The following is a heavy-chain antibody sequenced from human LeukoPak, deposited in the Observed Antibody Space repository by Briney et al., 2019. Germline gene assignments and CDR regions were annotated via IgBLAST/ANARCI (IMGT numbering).Heavy chain of an antibody. Sequence: ASVKVSCKASGYTFTIYYMQWVRQASGQGLEWMGWINPNSGGTYYAQKFQGRVTMTRDTSISTAYMELSSLRSDDTAVYYCARDGTAATDYWGQGTPVTVSS. V-gene: IGHV1-2*02. CDR2: INPNSGGT. J-gene: IGHJ4*02. CDR3: ARDGTAATDY. D-gene: IGHD1/OR15-1a*01. CDR1: GYTFTIYY.